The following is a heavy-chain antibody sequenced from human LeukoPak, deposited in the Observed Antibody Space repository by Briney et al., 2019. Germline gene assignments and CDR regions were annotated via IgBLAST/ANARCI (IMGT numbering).Heavy chain of an antibody. Sequence: PGGSLRLSCAASGFTVSSNYMSWVRQAPGKGLEWVSVIYSGGSTYYADSVKGRFTISRDNSKSTLYLQMNSLRAEDTAVYYCARQTTVVTPVEDYWGQGTLVTVSS. CDR3: ARQTTVVTPVEDY. J-gene: IGHJ4*02. CDR1: GFTVSSNY. V-gene: IGHV3-66*04. CDR2: IYSGGST. D-gene: IGHD4-23*01.